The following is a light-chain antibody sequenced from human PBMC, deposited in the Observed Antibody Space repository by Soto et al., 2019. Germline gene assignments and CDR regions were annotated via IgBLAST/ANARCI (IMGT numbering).Light chain of an antibody. J-gene: IGLJ2*01. CDR2: TNN. CDR3: AAWDNSLPAPHVV. CDR1: SSNIGSNP. Sequence: QSVLTQPPSASGTPGQRVTISCSGGSSNIGSNPVNWYQQLPGTAPKLLIYTNNQRPSGVPDRFSGSKSGASASLAISGLQSEDEADYYCAAWDNSLPAPHVVFVGGTKLTVL. V-gene: IGLV1-44*01.